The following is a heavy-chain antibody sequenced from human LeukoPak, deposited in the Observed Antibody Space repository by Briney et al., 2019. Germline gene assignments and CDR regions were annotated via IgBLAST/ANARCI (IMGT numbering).Heavy chain of an antibody. CDR2: VYASGTT. J-gene: IGHJ4*02. CDR1: GVSINPYY. CDR3: ARDQGYTYGQTHYFDL. V-gene: IGHV4-4*07. D-gene: IGHD5-18*01. Sequence: TPSETLSLTCSVSGVSINPYYWRWIRQSAGKGLEWIGRVYASGTTNYHPSLNGRVTLSVDMSKNHFSLRLSSVTAADTAVYYCARDQGYTYGQTHYFDLWGQGILVTVSS.